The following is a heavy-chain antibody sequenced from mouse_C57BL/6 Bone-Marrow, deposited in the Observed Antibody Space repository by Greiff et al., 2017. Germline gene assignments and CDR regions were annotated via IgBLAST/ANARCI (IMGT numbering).Heavy chain of an antibody. Sequence: QVQLQQSGAELARPGASVKLSCKASGYTFTSYGISWVKQRTGQGLAWIGEIYPRRGNTYYNEKFKGKATLTADKSSSTAYMGLRSLTSEDSAVYFCAPSSYYYGSSYGAYWGQGTLVTVSA. V-gene: IGHV1-81*01. J-gene: IGHJ3*01. CDR2: IYPRRGNT. CDR1: GYTFTSYG. CDR3: APSSYYYGSSYGAY. D-gene: IGHD1-1*01.